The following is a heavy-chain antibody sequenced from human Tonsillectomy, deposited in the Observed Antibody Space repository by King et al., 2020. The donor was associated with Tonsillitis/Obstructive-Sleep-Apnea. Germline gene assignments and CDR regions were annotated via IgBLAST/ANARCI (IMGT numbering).Heavy chain of an antibody. Sequence: VQLQQWGAGLLKPSETLSLTCAVYGGSFSGYYWSWIRQPPGKGLEWIGEINHSGSTSYNPSLKSRVTISVDTSKNQFSLKLSSVTAADTAVYYCARGRDTIFGVVSPIDYWGQGTLVTVSS. D-gene: IGHD3-3*01. CDR3: ARGRDTIFGVVSPIDY. CDR1: GGSFSGYY. J-gene: IGHJ4*02. CDR2: INHSGST. V-gene: IGHV4-34*01.